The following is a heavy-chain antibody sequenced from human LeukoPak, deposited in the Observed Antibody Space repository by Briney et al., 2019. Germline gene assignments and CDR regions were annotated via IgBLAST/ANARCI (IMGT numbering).Heavy chain of an antibody. CDR3: AREGRYCSSTSCYTPTGSFDY. CDR2: MNPNSGNT. D-gene: IGHD2-2*02. J-gene: IGHJ4*02. CDR1: GYTFTSYD. V-gene: IGHV1-8*03. Sequence: GASVKVSCKASGYTFTSYDINWVRQATGQGLEWMGWMNPNSGNTGYAQKFQGRVTITRNTSISTAHMELSSLRSEDTAVYYCAREGRYCSSTSCYTPTGSFDYWGQGTLVTVSS.